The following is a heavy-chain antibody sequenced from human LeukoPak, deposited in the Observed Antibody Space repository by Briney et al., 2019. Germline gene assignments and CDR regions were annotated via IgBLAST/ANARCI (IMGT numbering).Heavy chain of an antibody. CDR3: ARGFLEDDY. V-gene: IGHV3-48*01. CDR2: ISSSSSTI. Sequence: GGSLRLSCAASGFTLSNYNMNWVRQAPGKGLEWVSYISSSSSTIHYAESVKGRFTISRDNARNSLYLQMNSLRAEDTAVYYCARGFLEDDYWGQGTLVTVSS. CDR1: GFTLSNYN. J-gene: IGHJ4*02. D-gene: IGHD3-3*01.